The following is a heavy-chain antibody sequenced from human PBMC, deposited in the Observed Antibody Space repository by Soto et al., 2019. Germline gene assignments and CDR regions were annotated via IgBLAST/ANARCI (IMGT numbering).Heavy chain of an antibody. CDR1: GFTFSSDG. V-gene: IGHV3-30*18. J-gene: IGHJ6*02. CDR3: VKDGSSGWPYYYGMDV. D-gene: IGHD6-19*01. CDR2: ISYDGRNK. Sequence: PGGSLRLSCAASGFTFSSDGMHWVRQAPGKGLEWVAVISYDGRNKYYADSVKGRFTISRDNSKNTLYLQMSSLRPEDTAVYYCVKDGSSGWPYYYGMDVWGQGTTVTVSS.